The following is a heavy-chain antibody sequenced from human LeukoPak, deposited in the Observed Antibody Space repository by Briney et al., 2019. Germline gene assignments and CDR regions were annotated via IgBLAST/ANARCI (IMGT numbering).Heavy chain of an antibody. J-gene: IGHJ4*02. CDR3: AKDGGLWVSAHWGDS. D-gene: IGHD7-27*01. Sequence: GGSLRLSCTASGFTLSSYTMTWVRQAPGKGLKWVSTITTGDGNTYYADSVKGRFTVSRDDSKNTLYLQMNSLRAEDTAVYYCAKDGGLWVSAHWGDSWGRGTLVTVSS. CDR2: ITTGDGNT. CDR1: GFTLSSYT. V-gene: IGHV3-23*01.